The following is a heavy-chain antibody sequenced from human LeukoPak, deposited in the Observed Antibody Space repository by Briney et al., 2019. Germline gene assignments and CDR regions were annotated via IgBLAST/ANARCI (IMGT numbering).Heavy chain of an antibody. CDR1: GYTFTGYY. Sequence: ASVKVSCKASGYTFTGYYMHWVRQAPGQGLEWMGWINPNSGGTNYAQKFQGRVTMTRDTSISTAYMELSRLRPDDTAVYYCARPDGSGSSEEYWGQGTLVTVSS. CDR2: INPNSGGT. CDR3: ARPDGSGSSEEY. V-gene: IGHV1-2*02. J-gene: IGHJ4*02. D-gene: IGHD3-10*01.